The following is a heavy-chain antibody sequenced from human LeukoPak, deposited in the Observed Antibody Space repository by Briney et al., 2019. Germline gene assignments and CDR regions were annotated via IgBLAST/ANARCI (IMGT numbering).Heavy chain of an antibody. CDR3: ARDAKDTAMFRDAFDI. D-gene: IGHD5-18*01. J-gene: IGHJ3*02. CDR2: ISAYNGNT. V-gene: IGHV1-18*01. CDR1: GYTFTSYG. Sequence: GASVKVSCKASGYTFTSYGISWVRQAPGQGLEWMGWISAYNGNTNYAQKLQGRVTMTTDTSTSTAYMELRSLRSDDTAVYYCARDAKDTAMFRDAFDIWGQGTMVTVSS.